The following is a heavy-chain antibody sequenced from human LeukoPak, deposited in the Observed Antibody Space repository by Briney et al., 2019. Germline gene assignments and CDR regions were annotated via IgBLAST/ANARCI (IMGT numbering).Heavy chain of an antibody. D-gene: IGHD4-17*01. CDR2: IKQDGSEK. CDR1: GFTFSTYW. CDR3: ARDRDGDYYFDY. J-gene: IGHJ4*02. Sequence: GGSLRLSCAASGFTFSTYWMSWVRQAPGKGLEWVANIKQDGSEKYYVDSVKGRFTISRDNAKNSLYLQMNGLRAEDTSIYYCARDRDGDYYFDYWGQGTLVTVSS. V-gene: IGHV3-7*01.